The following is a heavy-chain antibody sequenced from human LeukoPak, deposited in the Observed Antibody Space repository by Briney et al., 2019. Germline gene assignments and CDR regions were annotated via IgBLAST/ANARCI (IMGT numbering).Heavy chain of an antibody. Sequence: GGSLRLSCAASGFTFSNAWMSWVRQAPGKGLEWFGRIRSKTDGGTTDYAAPVKGRFTISRDDSKNTLYLQMNSLKTEDTAVYYCTTALQGYYDFWSGRGAFDIWGQGTMVTVSS. J-gene: IGHJ3*02. V-gene: IGHV3-15*01. CDR1: GFTFSNAW. D-gene: IGHD3-3*01. CDR3: TTALQGYYDFWSGRGAFDI. CDR2: IRSKTDGGTT.